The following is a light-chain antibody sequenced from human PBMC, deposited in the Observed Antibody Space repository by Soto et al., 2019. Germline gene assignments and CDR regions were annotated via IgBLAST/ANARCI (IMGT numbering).Light chain of an antibody. CDR3: QQRSNWPPIT. Sequence: EIVLTQSPATLSLSPGERATLSCRASQNVANYLDWYQQKPGQAPRLLIYGASSRATGIPARFSGSGSGTDFTLTISSLEPEDFAVYYCQQRSNWPPITFGQGTRLEI. CDR1: QNVANY. V-gene: IGKV3-11*01. CDR2: GAS. J-gene: IGKJ5*01.